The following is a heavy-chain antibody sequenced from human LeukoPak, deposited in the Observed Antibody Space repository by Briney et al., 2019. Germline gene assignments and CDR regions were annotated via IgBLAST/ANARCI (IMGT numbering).Heavy chain of an antibody. CDR2: INAGNGNT. J-gene: IGHJ4*02. CDR1: GYTFTSYA. V-gene: IGHV1-3*01. D-gene: IGHD3-22*01. CDR3: AREKLDYYDSSGFDY. Sequence: GASVKDSCKASGYTFTSYAMHWVRQAPGQRLEWMGWINAGNGNTKYSQKFQGRVTITRDTSASTAYMELSSLRSEDTAVYYCAREKLDYYDSSGFDYWGQGTLVTVSS.